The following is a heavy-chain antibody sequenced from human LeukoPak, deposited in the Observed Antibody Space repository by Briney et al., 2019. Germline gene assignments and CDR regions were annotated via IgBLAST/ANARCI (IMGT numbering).Heavy chain of an antibody. Sequence: GASVKVSCKASGYTFTGYYLHGVRQPPAQGLAWMGWINPNSGGSNYARKLQGRATLPRHRPISKDAVALNSQTSDDADGCVLPRDPGNYYGYWGQGTLVTVSS. J-gene: IGHJ4*02. CDR3: PRDPGNYYGY. CDR1: GYTFTGYY. CDR2: INPNSGGS. V-gene: IGHV1-2*02.